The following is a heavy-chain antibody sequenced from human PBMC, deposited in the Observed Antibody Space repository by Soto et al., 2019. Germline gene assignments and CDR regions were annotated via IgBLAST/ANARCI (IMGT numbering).Heavy chain of an antibody. CDR1: GFTFTSYA. J-gene: IGHJ4*02. D-gene: IGHD4-17*01. CDR3: AKEDAVTTFVDY. CDR2: ISSSGDTT. Sequence: EVQLLESGGGLVQPGGSLRLSCAASGFTFTSYAMSWVRQAPGKGLEWVSAISSSGDTTYYADSVKGRFTISRDNSKNTLYLQMNSLRAEDTAIYYCAKEDAVTTFVDYWGQGTLVTVSS. V-gene: IGHV3-23*01.